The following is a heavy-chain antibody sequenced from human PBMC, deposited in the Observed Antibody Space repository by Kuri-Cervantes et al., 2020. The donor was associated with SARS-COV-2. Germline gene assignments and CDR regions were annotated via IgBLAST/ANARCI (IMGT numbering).Heavy chain of an antibody. CDR3: ARLSVPNYDFWSGYPPGGYYFDY. CDR1: GGSISSYY. Sequence: SETLFLTCTVSGGSISSYYWSWIRQPPGKGLEWIGYIYYSGSTNYNPSLKSRVTISVDTSKNQFSLKLSSVTVADTAVYYCARLSVPNYDFWSGYPPGGYYFDYWGQGTLVTVSS. J-gene: IGHJ4*02. CDR2: IYYSGST. V-gene: IGHV4-59*08. D-gene: IGHD3-3*01.